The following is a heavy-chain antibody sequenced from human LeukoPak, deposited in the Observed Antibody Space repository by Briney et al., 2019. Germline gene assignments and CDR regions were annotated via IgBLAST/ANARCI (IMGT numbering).Heavy chain of an antibody. Sequence: GGSLRLSCAASGFTLSNYGMHWVRQTPGKGLEWVAVIWYDGSNKYYADSVKGRFTISRDSSKNTLYLQMNSLRAEDTAVYYCARGYYDILTGDYWGQGTLVTVSS. J-gene: IGHJ4*02. CDR1: GFTLSNYG. V-gene: IGHV3-33*01. CDR2: IWYDGSNK. D-gene: IGHD3-9*01. CDR3: ARGYYDILTGDY.